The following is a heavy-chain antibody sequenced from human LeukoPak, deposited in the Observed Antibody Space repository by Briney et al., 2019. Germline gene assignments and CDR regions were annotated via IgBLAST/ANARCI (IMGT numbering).Heavy chain of an antibody. CDR1: GYTFTGYY. Sequence: ASVKVSCKASGYTFTGYYMHWVRQAPGQGLEWMGRINPNSGGTNYAQKFQGRVTMTRDTSISTACMELSRLRSDDTAVYYCARDPPRSTSSKAPFDYWGQGTLVTVSS. J-gene: IGHJ4*02. CDR2: INPNSGGT. CDR3: ARDPPRSTSSKAPFDY. D-gene: IGHD2-2*01. V-gene: IGHV1-2*06.